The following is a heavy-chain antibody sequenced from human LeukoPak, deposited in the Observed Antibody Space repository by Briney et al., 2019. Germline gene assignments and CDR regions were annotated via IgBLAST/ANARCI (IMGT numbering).Heavy chain of an antibody. J-gene: IGHJ4*02. CDR1: GGSISSGGYY. V-gene: IGHV4-31*03. CDR2: IYYSGST. D-gene: IGHD2-2*01. CDR3: ARGGCSSTSCYVPGAEIDY. Sequence: PSETLSLTCTVSGGSISSGGYYWSWIRQHPGKGLEWIGYIYYSGSTYYNPSLKSRVTISVDTSKNQFSLKLSSVTAADTAVYYCARGGCSSTSCYVPGAEIDYWGQGTLVTVSS.